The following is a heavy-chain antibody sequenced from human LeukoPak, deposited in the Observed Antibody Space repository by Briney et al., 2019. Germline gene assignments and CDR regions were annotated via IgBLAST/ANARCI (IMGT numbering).Heavy chain of an antibody. V-gene: IGHV4-39*07. CDR1: GGSISSSSYY. Sequence: SETLSLTCTVSGGSISSSSYYWGWIRQPPGKGLEWIGSIYYSGSTYYNPSLKSRVTISVDTPKNQFSLKLSSVTAADTAVYYCARGGDSSGYYGGNFDYWGQGTLVTVSS. CDR2: IYYSGST. D-gene: IGHD3-22*01. J-gene: IGHJ4*02. CDR3: ARGGDSSGYYGGNFDY.